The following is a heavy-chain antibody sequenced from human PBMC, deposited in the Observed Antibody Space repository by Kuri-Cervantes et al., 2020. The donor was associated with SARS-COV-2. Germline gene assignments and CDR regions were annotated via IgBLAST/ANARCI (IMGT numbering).Heavy chain of an antibody. CDR2: IYYSGST. J-gene: IGHJ5*02. CDR3: ARHRYSYGTPDWFDP. V-gene: IGHV4-39*01. Sequence: SETLSLTCAVYGGSFSGYYWGWIRQPPGKGLEWIGSIYYSGSTYYNPSLKSRVTISVDTSKNQFSLKLSSVTAPDTAVYYCARHRYSYGTPDWFDPWGQGTLVTVSS. D-gene: IGHD5-18*01. CDR1: GGSFSGYY.